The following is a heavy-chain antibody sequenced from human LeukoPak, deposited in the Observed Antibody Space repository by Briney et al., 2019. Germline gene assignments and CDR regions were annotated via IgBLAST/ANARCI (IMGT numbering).Heavy chain of an antibody. D-gene: IGHD3-16*01. Sequence: PGGSLRLSCAASGFTFSDYYMSWIRHAPGKGLEWVSYISSSGSTIYYADSVKGRFTISRDNAKNSLYLQLNSLRAEDAVVYECGSGGLRSPLWPRSICFGPWGRGPLVSVSS. CDR3: GSGGLRSPLWPRSICFGP. J-gene: IGHJ5*02. V-gene: IGHV3-11*04. CDR2: ISSSGSTI. CDR1: GFTFSDYY.